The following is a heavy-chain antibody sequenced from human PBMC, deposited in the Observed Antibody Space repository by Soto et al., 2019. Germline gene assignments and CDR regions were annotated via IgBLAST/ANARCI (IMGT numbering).Heavy chain of an antibody. CDR3: ANGYSGYDFHY. CDR1: GFTFSSYG. V-gene: IGHV3-30*18. Sequence: LRLSCAASGFTFSSYGMHWVRQAPGKGLEWVAVISYDGSNKYYADSVKGRFTISSDNSKNTLYLQMHSLRAEDTAVYYCANGYSGYDFHYWGQGTLVTFSS. D-gene: IGHD5-12*01. CDR2: ISYDGSNK. J-gene: IGHJ4*02.